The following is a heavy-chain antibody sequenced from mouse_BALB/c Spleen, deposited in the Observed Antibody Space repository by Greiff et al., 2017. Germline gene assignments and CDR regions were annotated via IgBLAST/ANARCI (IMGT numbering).Heavy chain of an antibody. D-gene: IGHD1-1*01. V-gene: IGHV5-17*02. CDR2: ISSGSSTI. CDR1: GFTFSSFG. J-gene: IGHJ3*01. Sequence: DVKLVESGGGLVQPGGSRKLSCAASGFTFSSFGMHWVRQAPEKGLEWVAYISSGSSTIYYADTVKGRFTISRDNPKNTLFLQMTSLRSEDTAMYYCASGGYDGRGFAYWGQGTLVTVSA. CDR3: ASGGYDGRGFAY.